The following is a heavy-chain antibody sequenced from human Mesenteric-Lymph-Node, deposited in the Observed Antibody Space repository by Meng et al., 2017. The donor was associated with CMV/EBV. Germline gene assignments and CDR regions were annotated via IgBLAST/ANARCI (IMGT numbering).Heavy chain of an antibody. J-gene: IGHJ5*02. CDR1: GGTFSSYT. CDR3: AGGIAAAGSRWFDP. V-gene: IGHV1-69*02. CDR2: IIPILGIA. Sequence: QVKQVQSGAEVNKPGPAVKVSCKASGGTFSSYTISWVRQAPGQGLEWMGRIIPILGIANNAQKFQGRVTITAAKSTSTAYMELSSLRSEDTAVYYCAGGIAAAGSRWFDPWGQGTLVTVSS. D-gene: IGHD6-13*01.